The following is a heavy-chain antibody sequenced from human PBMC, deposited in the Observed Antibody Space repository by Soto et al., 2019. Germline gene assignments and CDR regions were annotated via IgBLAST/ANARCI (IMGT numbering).Heavy chain of an antibody. J-gene: IGHJ6*02. D-gene: IGHD3-9*01. CDR2: ISAYNGNT. CDR3: ARDNYDILTGGVGSFYYYGMDV. Sequence: ASVKVSCKASGYTFTSYGISWVRQAPGQGLEWMGWISAYNGNTNYAQTLQGRVTMTTDTSTSTAYMELRSLRSDDTAVYYCARDNYDILTGGVGSFYYYGMDVWGQGTTVTVS. V-gene: IGHV1-18*01. CDR1: GYTFTSYG.